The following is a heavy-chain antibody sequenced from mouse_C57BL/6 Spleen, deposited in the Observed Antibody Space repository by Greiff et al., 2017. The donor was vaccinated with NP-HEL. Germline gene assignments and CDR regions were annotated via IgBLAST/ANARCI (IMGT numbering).Heavy chain of an antibody. CDR2: IRNKANGYTT. CDR3: GRWGTGNWYFDV. Sequence: EVKVVESGGGLVQPGGSLSLSCAASGFTFTDYYMSWVRQPPGKALEWLGFIRNKANGYTTWYSSSVKGRFTISRDNYRSILYLQMNALRAEDSATYYCGRWGTGNWYFDVWGTGTTVTVSS. D-gene: IGHD4-1*01. V-gene: IGHV7-3*01. CDR1: GFTFTDYY. J-gene: IGHJ1*03.